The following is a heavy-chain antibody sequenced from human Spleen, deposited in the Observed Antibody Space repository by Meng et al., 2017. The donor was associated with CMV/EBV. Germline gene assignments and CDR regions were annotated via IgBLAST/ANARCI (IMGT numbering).Heavy chain of an antibody. CDR1: GGSFSGYY. D-gene: IGHD3-3*01. CDR2: INHSGST. V-gene: IGHV4-34*01. CDR3: ARGKGRSGPWDY. J-gene: IGHJ4*02. Sequence: QVQLQQWGAGLLKPSETLSLTCAVYGGSFSGYYWSWIRRPPGKGLEWIGEINHSGSTNYNPSLKSRVTISVDTSKNQFSLKLSSVTAADTAVYYCARGKGRSGPWDYWGQGTLVTVSS.